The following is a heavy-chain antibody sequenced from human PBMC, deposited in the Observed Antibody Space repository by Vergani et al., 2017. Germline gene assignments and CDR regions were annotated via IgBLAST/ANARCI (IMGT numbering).Heavy chain of an antibody. CDR1: GYTFTRYA. J-gene: IGHJ6*02. Sequence: QVQLVQSGSELKKPGASVKVSCKASGYTFTRYAMNWVRQAPGQGLEWMGWINTNTGNPTYAQGFTGRFVFSLDTSVSTAFLQISSLKAEDTAVYYCARDRCRSTSCPYYYYGMDVWGQGTTVTVSS. D-gene: IGHD2-2*01. CDR2: INTNTGNP. CDR3: ARDRCRSTSCPYYYYGMDV. V-gene: IGHV7-4-1*02.